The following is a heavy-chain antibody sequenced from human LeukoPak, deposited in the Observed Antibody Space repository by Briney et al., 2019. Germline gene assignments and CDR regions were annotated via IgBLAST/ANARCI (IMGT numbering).Heavy chain of an antibody. D-gene: IGHD5-12*01. V-gene: IGHV3-30-3*01. CDR3: ARDGVEWLRSGFDY. CDR1: GFTFSSYA. J-gene: IGHJ4*02. Sequence: GRSLRLSCAASGFTFSSYAMHWVRQAPGKGLEWVAVISYDGSNKYYADSVKGRFTISRDNSKNTLYLQMNSLRAEDTAVYYCARDGVEWLRSGFDYWGQGTLVTVSS. CDR2: ISYDGSNK.